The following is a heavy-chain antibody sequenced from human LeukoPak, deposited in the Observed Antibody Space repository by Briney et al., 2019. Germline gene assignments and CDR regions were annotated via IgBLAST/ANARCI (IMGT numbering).Heavy chain of an antibody. CDR3: AGYCSSVSCRNIDY. CDR1: GFMFSDHY. D-gene: IGHD2-2*01. V-gene: IGHV3-11*04. CDR2: ISSSSSAM. J-gene: IGHJ4*02. Sequence: GGSLRLSCAASGFMFSDHYINWMRQAPGKGLEWVSYISSSSSAMYYADSVKGRFTISRDNAKNSLYLQMNSLRAEDTAVYYCAGYCSSVSCRNIDYWGQGTLVTVSS.